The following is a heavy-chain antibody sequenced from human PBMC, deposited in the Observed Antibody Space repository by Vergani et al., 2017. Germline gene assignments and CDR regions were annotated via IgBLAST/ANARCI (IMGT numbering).Heavy chain of an antibody. Sequence: QVQLQESGPGLVKPSETLFLPCTVPADSISSGSYYWGWIRQPPGKSLEWIGSIYYSGLTYYNPSLKSRVAISVDTSKNQFSLKVTSVTAADTAVNFCARQRPGSGWSPGDFDDWGQGILVTVSS. D-gene: IGHD6-19*01. CDR3: ARQRPGSGWSPGDFDD. V-gene: IGHV4-39*01. CDR1: ADSISSGSYY. CDR2: IYYSGLT. J-gene: IGHJ4*02.